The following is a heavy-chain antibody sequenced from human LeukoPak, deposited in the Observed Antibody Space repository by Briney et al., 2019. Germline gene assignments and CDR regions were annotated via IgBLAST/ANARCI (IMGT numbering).Heavy chain of an antibody. CDR3: ARVFGGNGDYQHGGYYYYMDV. V-gene: IGHV1-69*05. CDR2: IIPIFGTA. J-gene: IGHJ6*03. Sequence: GASVKVSCKASGYTFTRYDINWVRQATGQGLEWMGGIIPIFGTANYAQKFQGRVTITTDESTSTAYMELSSLRSEDTAVYYCARVFGGNGDYQHGGYYYYMDVWGKGTTVTVSS. D-gene: IGHD4-17*01. CDR1: GYTFTRYD.